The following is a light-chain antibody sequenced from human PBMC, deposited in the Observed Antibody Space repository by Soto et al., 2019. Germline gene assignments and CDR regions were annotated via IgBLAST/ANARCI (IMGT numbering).Light chain of an antibody. CDR2: GAF. J-gene: IGKJ1*01. CDR3: QQYGSSPRT. CDR1: RGVSSNY. V-gene: IGKV3-20*01. Sequence: EIVLTQSPAPLSLCLGERGTFAGRASRGVSSNYLAWYQQKPGQAPRLLIYGAFKRATGIPDRFSGSGSGTDFTLTISRMEPEDFAVYCCQQYGSSPRTFGQGTKVDI.